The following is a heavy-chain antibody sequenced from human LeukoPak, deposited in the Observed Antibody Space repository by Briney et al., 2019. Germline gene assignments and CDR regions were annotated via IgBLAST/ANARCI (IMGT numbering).Heavy chain of an antibody. D-gene: IGHD3-10*01. CDR1: GGYFSGYY. Sequence: PSETLSLTCAVYGGYFSGYYWSWIRQPPGKGLDWIGEINHSGSTNYNPSLKSRVTISVDTSKNQFSLKLSSVTAADTAVYYCARVPPYGSGRGYFDYWGQGTLVTVSS. CDR2: INHSGST. J-gene: IGHJ4*02. CDR3: ARVPPYGSGRGYFDY. V-gene: IGHV4-34*01.